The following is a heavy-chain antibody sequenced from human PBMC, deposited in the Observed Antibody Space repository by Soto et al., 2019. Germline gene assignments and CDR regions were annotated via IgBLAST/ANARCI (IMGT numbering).Heavy chain of an antibody. Sequence: EVQLVESGGGMVQPGGSLRVSCAASGFTLSSYSMHWVRQAPEKGLEWVSYISGSGGTIYYADSVKRRFTITRENAKNSLSVQMNRLRDEDTALYFCARETGMSSSGWSYYFDFWGQGTRVTVSS. CDR3: ARETGMSSSGWSYYFDF. J-gene: IGHJ4*02. CDR2: ISGSGGTI. D-gene: IGHD6-19*01. V-gene: IGHV3-48*02. CDR1: GFTLSSYS.